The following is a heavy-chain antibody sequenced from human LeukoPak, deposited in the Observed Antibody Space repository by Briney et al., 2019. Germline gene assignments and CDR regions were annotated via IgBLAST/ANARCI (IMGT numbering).Heavy chain of an antibody. CDR1: GGTFSNYA. CDR2: IIPILGTA. CDR3: ARAPPQTTYYYSSGFYAYYFDY. J-gene: IGHJ4*02. D-gene: IGHD3-22*01. V-gene: IGHV1-69*13. Sequence: SVKVSCKASGGTFSNYAISWVRQAPGQGLQWMGGIIPILGTANYAQKFQARVTITADESTNTAYMELSTLRSDDTAVYYCARAPPQTTYYYSSGFYAYYFDYWGQGTLVTVSS.